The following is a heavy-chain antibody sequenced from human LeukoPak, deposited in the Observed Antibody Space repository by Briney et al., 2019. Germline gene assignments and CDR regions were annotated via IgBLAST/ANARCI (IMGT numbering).Heavy chain of an antibody. Sequence: ASVKVSCKASGYTFTSYAMHWVRQAPGQGLEWMGWINAGNGNTKYSQKFQGRVTITRDTSASTAYMELSSLRSEDTAVYYCARTVAAPARFDYWGQGTLVTVSS. CDR2: INAGNGNT. J-gene: IGHJ4*02. D-gene: IGHD6-19*01. CDR1: GYTFTSYA. CDR3: ARTVAAPARFDY. V-gene: IGHV1-3*01.